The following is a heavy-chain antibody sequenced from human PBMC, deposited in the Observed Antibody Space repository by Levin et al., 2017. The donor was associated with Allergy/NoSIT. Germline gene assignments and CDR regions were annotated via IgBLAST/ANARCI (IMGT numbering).Heavy chain of an antibody. CDR3: ARHSVAAVRYNWFDS. Sequence: GESLKISCKGSGYSFTSHWIGWVRQMPGKGLEWMGIIYPSDSDTRYSPSFQGQVTISADKSISTAYLQWSSLKASDTAMYYCARHSVAAVRYNWFDSWGQGTLVTVSS. V-gene: IGHV5-51*01. D-gene: IGHD6-13*01. J-gene: IGHJ5*01. CDR2: IYPSDSDT. CDR1: GYSFTSHW.